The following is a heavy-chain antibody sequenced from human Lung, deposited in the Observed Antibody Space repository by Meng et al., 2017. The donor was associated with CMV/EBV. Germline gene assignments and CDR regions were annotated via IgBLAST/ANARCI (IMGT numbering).Heavy chain of an antibody. Sequence: SCAGSGFTFRNAWMTLVRQAPGKGLEWVGHIYKMSDGGPTEYAEPVRGRFTDSRDDSRNTFYLQMSSLRTDDTAVYYCTTYISGSGDYWGRGTQVTVSS. CDR2: IYKMSDGGPT. V-gene: IGHV3-15*01. D-gene: IGHD3-10*01. J-gene: IGHJ4*02. CDR3: TTYISGSGDY. CDR1: GFTFRNAW.